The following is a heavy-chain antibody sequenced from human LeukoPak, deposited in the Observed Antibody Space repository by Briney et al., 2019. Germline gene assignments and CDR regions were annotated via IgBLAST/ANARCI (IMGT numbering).Heavy chain of an antibody. J-gene: IGHJ5*02. CDR2: IYYSGST. V-gene: IGHV4-61*01. D-gene: IGHD3-22*01. CDR3: AREGYYEGNWFDP. Sequence: SETLSLTCTVSGGSISSSSYYWSWIRQPPGKGLEWIGYIYYSGSTNYNPSLKSRVTISVDTSKNQFSLKLSSVTAADTAVYYCAREGYYEGNWFDPWGQGTLVTVSS. CDR1: GGSISSSSYY.